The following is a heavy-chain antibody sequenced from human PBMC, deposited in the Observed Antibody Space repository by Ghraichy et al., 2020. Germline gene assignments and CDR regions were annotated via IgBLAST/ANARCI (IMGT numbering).Heavy chain of an antibody. CDR1: GGTFSSYA. CDR3: ARVPFYGSGSYVYPFDP. CDR2: IIPIFGTA. D-gene: IGHD3-10*01. V-gene: IGHV1-69*06. J-gene: IGHJ5*02. Sequence: SVKVSCKASGGTFSSYAISWVRQAPGQGLEWMGGIIPIFGTANYAQKFQGRVTITADKSTSTAYMELSSLRSEDTAVYYCARVPFYGSGSYVYPFDPWGQGPLVTFPS.